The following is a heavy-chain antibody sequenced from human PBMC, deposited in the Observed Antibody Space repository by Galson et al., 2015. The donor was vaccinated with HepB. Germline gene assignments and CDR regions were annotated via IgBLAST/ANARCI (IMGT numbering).Heavy chain of an antibody. Sequence: SLRLSCAASGFTFSSYGMHWVRQAPGKGLEWVSSISSSSSYIYYADSVKGRFTISRDNAKNSLYLQMNSLRAEDTAVYYCAGIAVAGTAGYWGQGTLVTVSS. D-gene: IGHD6-19*01. CDR3: AGIAVAGTAGY. V-gene: IGHV3-21*01. J-gene: IGHJ4*02. CDR2: ISSSSSYI. CDR1: GFTFSSYG.